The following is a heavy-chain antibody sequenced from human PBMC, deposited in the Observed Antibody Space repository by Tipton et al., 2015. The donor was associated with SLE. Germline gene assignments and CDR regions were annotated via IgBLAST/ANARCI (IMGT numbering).Heavy chain of an antibody. CDR2: IYYSGST. CDR3: VRGLGEIDYGDYGDL. Sequence: TLSLTCTVSGGSVSSGSFYWSWIRQHPGKGLEWIGYIYYSGSTYYNPSLKSRVTISVDTSKNQFSLRLTSVTAADTAVYYCVRGLGEIDYGDYGDLWGQGTLVTVSS. V-gene: IGHV4-31*03. CDR1: GGSVSSGSFY. D-gene: IGHD4-17*01. J-gene: IGHJ5*02.